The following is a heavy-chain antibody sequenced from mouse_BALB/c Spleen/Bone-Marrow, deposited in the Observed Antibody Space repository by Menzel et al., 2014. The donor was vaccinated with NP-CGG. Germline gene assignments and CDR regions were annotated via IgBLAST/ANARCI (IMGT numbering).Heavy chain of an antibody. CDR2: IDTSYTYT. CDR3: ANIYYGDYGWFSY. CDR1: GYTFTDYW. V-gene: IGHV1-69*01. D-gene: IGHD2-13*01. J-gene: IGHJ3*01. Sequence: VQLQQSGAELVMPGASAKMSCKASGYTFTDYWIHWVKQRPGQGLEWIGAIDTSYTYTTYNQKFKGKATLTVDASSSTAYIQLSSLTSEDSAVYYCANIYYGDYGWFSYWGQGTLVTVSA.